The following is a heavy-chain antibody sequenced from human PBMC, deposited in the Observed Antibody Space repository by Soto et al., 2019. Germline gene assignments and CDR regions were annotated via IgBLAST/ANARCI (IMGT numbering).Heavy chain of an antibody. CDR3: ARDIAYCCGYCSSFDY. CDR1: GGTFSSYT. J-gene: IGHJ4*02. D-gene: IGHD2-21*02. V-gene: IGHV1-69*08. CDR2: IIPILGIA. Sequence: QVQLVQSGAAVKKPGSSVKVSCKASGGTFSSYTISWVRQAPGQGLEWMGRIIPILGIANYAQKFQGRVTITADKSTSTAYMELSSLRSEDTAVYYWARDIAYCCGYCSSFDYWGQGTLVTVSS.